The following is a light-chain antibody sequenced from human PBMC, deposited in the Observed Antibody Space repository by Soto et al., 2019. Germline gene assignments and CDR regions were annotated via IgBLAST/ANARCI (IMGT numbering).Light chain of an antibody. CDR2: DVS. CDR1: SSDVGGYNY. CDR3: SSYTSSSTLV. Sequence: QSVLTQPASVSGSPGQSITISCTGTSSDVGGYNYVSWYQQHPGKAPKLMIYDVSNRPSGVSNRFSGSKSGNTASLTISGIQAEDEADYYFSSYTSSSTLVFGGGTKVTVL. J-gene: IGLJ2*01. V-gene: IGLV2-14*01.